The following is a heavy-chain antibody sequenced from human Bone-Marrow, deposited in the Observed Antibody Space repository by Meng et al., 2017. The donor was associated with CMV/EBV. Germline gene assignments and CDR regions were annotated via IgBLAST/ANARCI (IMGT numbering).Heavy chain of an antibody. CDR1: GGSISSYY. Sequence: GSLRLSCTVSGGSISSYYWSWIRQPPGKGLEWIGYIYYSGSTNYNPSLKSRVTISVDTSKNQLSLKLSSVTAADTAVYYCARVTTSSGWYGMDVWGQGTTVTVSS. J-gene: IGHJ6*02. V-gene: IGHV4-59*01. D-gene: IGHD6-19*01. CDR2: IYYSGST. CDR3: ARVTTSSGWYGMDV.